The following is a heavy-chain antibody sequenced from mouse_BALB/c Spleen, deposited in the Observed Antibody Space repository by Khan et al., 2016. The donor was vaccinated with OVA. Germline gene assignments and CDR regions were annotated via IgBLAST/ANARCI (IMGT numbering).Heavy chain of an antibody. CDR2: IWSGGST. CDR1: GFSLSRYS. V-gene: IGHV2-6-4*01. Sequence: QVQLKQSGPGLGAPSQSLSITCTVSGFSLSRYSVHWVRQPPGKGLEWLGMIWSGGSTDYNSALESRLSRSKDNSKSQVFLKMNSLQTDDTAMYYCARKKYGNYVSLDYWGQGTSVTVSS. CDR3: ARKKYGNYVSLDY. D-gene: IGHD2-10*02. J-gene: IGHJ4*01.